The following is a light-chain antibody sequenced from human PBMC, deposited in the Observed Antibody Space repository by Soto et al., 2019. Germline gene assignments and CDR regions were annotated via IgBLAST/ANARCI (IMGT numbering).Light chain of an antibody. V-gene: IGKV3-20*01. Sequence: EVVLTQSPGTLSLSPGERATLSCRASHSVSSSYLAWYQQKPGQAPRLLIYAASTRAAGIPDRFSGSGSGTDFTLTISRLEPEDSAVYHCQQYGTSSWTFGQGTKVDIK. CDR3: QQYGTSSWT. CDR2: AAS. J-gene: IGKJ1*01. CDR1: HSVSSSY.